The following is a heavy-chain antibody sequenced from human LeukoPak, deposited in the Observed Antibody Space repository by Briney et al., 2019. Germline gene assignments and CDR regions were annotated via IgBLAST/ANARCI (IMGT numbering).Heavy chain of an antibody. CDR2: IDWDDDK. V-gene: IGHV2-70*11. J-gene: IGHJ3*02. D-gene: IGHD6-13*01. CDR1: GFSLSTSGMC. CDR3: ARTVAAAGLDAFDI. Sequence: SGPTLVNPAQTLTLTCTFSGFSLSTSGMCVSWIRQPPGKALEWLARIDWDDDKYYSTSLKTRLTISKDTSKNQVVLTMTNMDPVDTATYYCARTVAAAGLDAFDIWGQGTMVTVSS.